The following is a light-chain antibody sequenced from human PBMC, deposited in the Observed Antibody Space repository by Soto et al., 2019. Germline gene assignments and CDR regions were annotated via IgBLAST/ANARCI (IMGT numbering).Light chain of an antibody. J-gene: IGKJ1*01. Sequence: EIVMTQSPATLSVSPWERATLSCRASQSVSSCLAWYQQKPGQAPRLLIYDASTMVTGIPARFSGSGSGTDFTLTITSLEPEDFAVYYCQQRSNWPPTFGQGTKVDIK. V-gene: IGKV3-11*01. CDR1: QSVSSC. CDR2: DAS. CDR3: QQRSNWPPT.